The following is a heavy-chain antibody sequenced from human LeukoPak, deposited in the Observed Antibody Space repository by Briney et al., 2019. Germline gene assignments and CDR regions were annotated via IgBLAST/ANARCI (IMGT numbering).Heavy chain of an antibody. CDR3: ATDYAYSFDI. CDR2: ISSDTRAI. V-gene: IGHV3-48*02. Sequence: GGSLRLSCAAAGFTLSRNHVNWVRQAPGKGLEWVSYISSDTRAIYYAGSVKGRFTISRDNAKDSLYLQMNSLRDEDTAVYYCATDYAYSFDIWGQGTMVTVSS. CDR1: GFTLSRNH. D-gene: IGHD3-16*01. J-gene: IGHJ3*02.